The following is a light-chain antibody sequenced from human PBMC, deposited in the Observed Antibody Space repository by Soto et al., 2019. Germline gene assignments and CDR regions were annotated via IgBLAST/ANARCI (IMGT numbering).Light chain of an antibody. V-gene: IGKV1-5*03. Sequence: DSQMTQFPSTLSASVGERDTITCRASQSISPWLAWYQQKPGKAPKILISKASTLQSGVPPRFSGSGSGTEFTLTISSLQPDDFATYYCQQYERYPMTFGGGTKVDIK. CDR3: QQYERYPMT. CDR2: KAS. CDR1: QSISPW. J-gene: IGKJ4*01.